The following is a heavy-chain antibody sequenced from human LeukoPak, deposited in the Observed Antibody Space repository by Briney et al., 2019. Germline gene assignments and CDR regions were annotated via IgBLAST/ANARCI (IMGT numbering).Heavy chain of an antibody. Sequence: GGPLRLSCAASGFTFSSYAMHWVRQAPGKGLEWVAVISYDGSNKYYADSVKGRFTISRDNSKNTLYLQMNSLRAEDTAVYYCAKDLLVVTARFWDYWGQGTLVTVSA. CDR1: GFTFSSYA. CDR3: AKDLLVVTARFWDY. D-gene: IGHD2-21*02. J-gene: IGHJ4*02. V-gene: IGHV3-30*04. CDR2: ISYDGSNK.